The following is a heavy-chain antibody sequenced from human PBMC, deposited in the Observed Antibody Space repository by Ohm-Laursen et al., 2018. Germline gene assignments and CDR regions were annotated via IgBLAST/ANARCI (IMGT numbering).Heavy chain of an antibody. CDR1: GGTFSSYA. Sequence: SSVKVSCKASGGTFSSYAISWVRQAPGQGLEWMGGIIPIFGTANYAQKFQGRVTITADKSTSTAYMELSSLRSEDTAVYYCAGEDSFLRPNWFDPWGQGTLVTVSS. CDR2: IIPIFGTA. D-gene: IGHD2/OR15-2a*01. J-gene: IGHJ5*02. V-gene: IGHV1-69*06. CDR3: AGEDSFLRPNWFDP.